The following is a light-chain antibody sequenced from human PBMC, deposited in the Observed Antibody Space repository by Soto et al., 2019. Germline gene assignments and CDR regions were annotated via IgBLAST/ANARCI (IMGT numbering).Light chain of an antibody. Sequence: DIQMTQSPSSLSASVGDRVTITCRASQNTYNYLNWYQQKPGKAPKLLIYAASSLQSGVPSRFSGSGSGTDFTLTISSLLPEDFATYYCQQSYSTPWTFGQGTKVEIK. V-gene: IGKV1-39*01. CDR2: AAS. CDR3: QQSYSTPWT. J-gene: IGKJ1*01. CDR1: QNTYNY.